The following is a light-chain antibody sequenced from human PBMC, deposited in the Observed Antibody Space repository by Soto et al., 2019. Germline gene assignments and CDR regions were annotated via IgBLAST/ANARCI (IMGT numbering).Light chain of an antibody. CDR3: TSYTSSSIGV. CDR2: EVS. V-gene: IGLV2-14*01. Sequence: QSVLTQPASVSGSPGQSITISCTGTSSDVGGYNYVSWYQQHPGKAPKLMIYEVSNRPSGVSNRFSGSKSGNTASLTISGLQAEEGADYSCTSYTSSSIGVSGGGPKLPVL. CDR1: SSDVGGYNY. J-gene: IGLJ2*01.